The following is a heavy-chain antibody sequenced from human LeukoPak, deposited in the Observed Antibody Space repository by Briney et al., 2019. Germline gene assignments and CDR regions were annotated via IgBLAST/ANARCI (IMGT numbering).Heavy chain of an antibody. CDR3: AKVVSAVAGTTDY. V-gene: IGHV3-30*18. D-gene: IGHD6-19*01. CDR1: GFTFSSYG. Sequence: GRSLRLSCAASGFTFSSYGMHWIRQAPGKGLEWVAVISYDGSNKYYADSVKGRFTISRDNSKNTLYLQMNSLRAEDTAVYYCAKVVSAVAGTTDYWGQGTLVTVSS. CDR2: ISYDGSNK. J-gene: IGHJ4*02.